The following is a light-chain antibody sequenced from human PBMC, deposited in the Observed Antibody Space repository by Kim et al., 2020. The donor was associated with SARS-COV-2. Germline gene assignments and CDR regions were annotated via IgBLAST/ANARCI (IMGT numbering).Light chain of an antibody. CDR3: NSRDSSGNSYV. V-gene: IGLV3-19*01. CDR1: SLRSYY. J-gene: IGLJ1*01. Sequence: SSELTQDPAVSVALGQTVRITCQGDSLRSYYASWYQQKPGQAPVLVIYGKNNRPSGIPDRFSGSNSGNTASLTITGAQAEDEADYYCNSRDSSGNSYVFG. CDR2: GKN.